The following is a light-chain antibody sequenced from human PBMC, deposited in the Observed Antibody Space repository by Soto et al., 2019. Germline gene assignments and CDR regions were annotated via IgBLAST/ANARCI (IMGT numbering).Light chain of an antibody. CDR1: SSDVGGFDY. V-gene: IGLV2-8*01. CDR2: EVN. Sequence: QSALTQPPSASGSPGQSVTISCTGTSSDVGGFDYVSWYQQYPGKAPKLMIYEVNERPSGVPDRFSGSKSGNTASLTISGLQAEDEADYYCSSYTSSSLYVFGTGTKLTVL. CDR3: SSYTSSSLYV. J-gene: IGLJ1*01.